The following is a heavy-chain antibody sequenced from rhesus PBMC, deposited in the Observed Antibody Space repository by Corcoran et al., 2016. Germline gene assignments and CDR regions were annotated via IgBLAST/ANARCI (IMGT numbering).Heavy chain of an antibody. D-gene: IGHD6-25*01. CDR2: IYGSVSST. Sequence: QLQLQESGPGLVKPSETLSVTCAVSGGSTSSSYWSWIRQAQGKGLEWIGYIYGSVSSTNYNPCLRSRVAQSVDTSKNQLSLKLSSVTTADTAVYYCARVGSWDEYFEFWGQGALVTVSS. CDR3: ARVGSWDEYFEF. J-gene: IGHJ1*01. V-gene: IGHV4-169*01. CDR1: GGSTSSSY.